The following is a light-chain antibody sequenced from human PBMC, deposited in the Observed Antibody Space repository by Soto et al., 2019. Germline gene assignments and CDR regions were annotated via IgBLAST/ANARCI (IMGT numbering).Light chain of an antibody. V-gene: IGLV2-14*01. CDR2: EVS. J-gene: IGLJ1*01. CDR3: SSYTSSSSLYV. Sequence: QSALTQPASMSGSPGQSITISCTGTSSDVGGYNYVSWYQQHPGTAPKLMIYEVSNRPSGLSNRFSGSKSGNTASLTISGLQAEDEADYYCSSYTSSSSLYVFGTGTKVTV. CDR1: SSDVGGYNY.